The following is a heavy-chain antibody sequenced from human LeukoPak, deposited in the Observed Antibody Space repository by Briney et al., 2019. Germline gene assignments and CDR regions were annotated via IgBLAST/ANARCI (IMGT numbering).Heavy chain of an antibody. J-gene: IGHJ5*02. CDR2: IYYSGST. D-gene: IGHD2-15*01. Sequence: PSETLSLTCTVSGGSISSGGYYWSWIRQHPGKGLEWIGYIYYSGSTYYNPSLKSRVTISVDTSKNQFSLELSSVTAADTAVYYCASSYLQYCSGGSCYQNWLDPWGQGTLVTVSS. CDR1: GGSISSGGYY. CDR3: ASSYLQYCSGGSCYQNWLDP. V-gene: IGHV4-31*03.